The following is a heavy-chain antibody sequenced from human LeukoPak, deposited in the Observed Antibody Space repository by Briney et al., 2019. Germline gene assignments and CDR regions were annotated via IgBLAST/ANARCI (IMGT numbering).Heavy chain of an antibody. V-gene: IGHV4-34*01. CDR2: INHSGST. CDR1: GGSFSGYY. CDR3: ARPKGYSYANYFDY. J-gene: IGHJ4*02. D-gene: IGHD5-18*01. Sequence: PSETLSLTCAVYGGSFSGYYWSWIRQPPGKGLEWIGEINHSGSTNYNPPLKSRVTISVDTSKNQFSLKLSSVTAADTAVYYCARPKGYSYANYFDYWGQGTLVTVSS.